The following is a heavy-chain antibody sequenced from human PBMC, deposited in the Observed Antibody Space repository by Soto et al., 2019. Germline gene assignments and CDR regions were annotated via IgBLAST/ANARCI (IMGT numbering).Heavy chain of an antibody. CDR2: IKSKTDGGTT. J-gene: IGHJ4*02. CDR1: GFTFSNAW. Sequence: EVQLVESGGGLVKPGGSLRLSCAASGFTFSNAWMSWVRQAPGKGLEWVCRIKSKTDGGTTDYAAPVKGRFTISRDDSKNTLYLQMNSLKTEDTAVYYCWVPPPDLDYWGQGTLVTVSS. D-gene: IGHD3-10*01. CDR3: WVPPPDLDY. V-gene: IGHV3-15*01.